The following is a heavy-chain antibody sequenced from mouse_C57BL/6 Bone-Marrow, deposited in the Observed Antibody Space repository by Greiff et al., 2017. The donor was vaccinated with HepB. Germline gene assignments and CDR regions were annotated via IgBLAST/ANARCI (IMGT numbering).Heavy chain of an antibody. V-gene: IGHV5-4*03. Sequence: DVKLVESGGGLVKPGGSLKLSCAASGFTFSSYAMSWVRQTPEKRLEWVATISDGGSYTYYPDNVKGRFTISRDNAKNNLYLQMSHLRSEDTAMYYCARAQIYYGNLFDYRGQGTTLTVSS. CDR1: GFTFSSYA. J-gene: IGHJ2*01. D-gene: IGHD2-1*01. CDR3: ARAQIYYGNLFDY. CDR2: ISDGGSYT.